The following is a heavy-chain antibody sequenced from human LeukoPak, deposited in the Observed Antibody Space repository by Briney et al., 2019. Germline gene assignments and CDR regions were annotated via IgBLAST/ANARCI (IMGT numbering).Heavy chain of an antibody. Sequence: ASVKVSCKASGYTFTGYYMHWVRQAPGQGLEWMGWINPNSGGTNYAQKFQGRVTMTRDTSISTAYMELSRLRSDDTAVYYCARMVSVGYYFDYWGQGTLVTVSS. D-gene: IGHD4-23*01. J-gene: IGHJ4*02. CDR2: INPNSGGT. V-gene: IGHV1-2*02. CDR1: GYTFTGYY. CDR3: ARMVSVGYYFDY.